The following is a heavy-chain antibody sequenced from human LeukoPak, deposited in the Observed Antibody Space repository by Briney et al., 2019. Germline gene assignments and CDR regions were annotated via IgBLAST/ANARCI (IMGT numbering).Heavy chain of an antibody. CDR1: GYTLAELS. CDR3: ARLGFVYSSGWERWVL. V-gene: IGHV1-24*01. Sequence: VASVKVSCKVSGYTLAELSIHWVRQAPGKGLEWMGGFDPEDGETIYAQNFQGRVTMTEDTSTDTAYMELSRLRSDDTAVYYCARLGFVYSSGWERWVLWGQGTLVTVSS. J-gene: IGHJ4*02. D-gene: IGHD6-19*01. CDR2: FDPEDGET.